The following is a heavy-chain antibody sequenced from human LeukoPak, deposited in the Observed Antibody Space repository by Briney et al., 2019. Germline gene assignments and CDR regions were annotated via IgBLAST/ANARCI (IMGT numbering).Heavy chain of an antibody. J-gene: IGHJ5*01. D-gene: IGHD6-19*01. V-gene: IGHV3-30*18. CDR2: ISNDGSNK. CDR1: GFTFSTYG. CDR3: AKVDGYNSGWYDS. Sequence: SLRLSCAASGFTFSTYGIHWVRQAPGKGLEWVAVISNDGSNKYYADSVKGRFTISRDNARNSLYLQMNSLRAEDTALYYCAKVDGYNSGWYDSWGQGTLVTVSS.